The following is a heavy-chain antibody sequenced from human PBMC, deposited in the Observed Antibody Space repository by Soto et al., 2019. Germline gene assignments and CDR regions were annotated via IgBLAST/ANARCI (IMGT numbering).Heavy chain of an antibody. D-gene: IGHD3-3*01. CDR3: AKDALRYLQWLVQRKNGMDV. V-gene: IGHV3-30*18. Sequence: QVQLVESGGGVVQPGRSLRLSCAASGFTFSSYAMHWVRQAPGQGLEWVAVISYDGSKEFYADSVKGRFTISRDNSKNTLDLQMNSLRPEDTAVYYCAKDALRYLQWLVQRKNGMDVWGQGTTVTVSS. CDR2: ISYDGSKE. J-gene: IGHJ6*02. CDR1: GFTFSSYA.